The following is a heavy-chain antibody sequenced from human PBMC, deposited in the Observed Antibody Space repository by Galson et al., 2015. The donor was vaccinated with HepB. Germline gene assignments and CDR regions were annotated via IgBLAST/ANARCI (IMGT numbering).Heavy chain of an antibody. CDR2: IIPIFGTA. D-gene: IGHD6-19*01. J-gene: IGHJ4*02. CDR1: GGTFSSYA. CDR3: AARAVAGTGADY. Sequence: SVKVSCKASGGTFSSYAISWARQAPGQGLEWMGGIIPIFGTANYAQKFQGRVTITADESTSTAYMELSSLRSEDTAVYYCAARAVAGTGADYWGQGTLVTVSS. V-gene: IGHV1-69*13.